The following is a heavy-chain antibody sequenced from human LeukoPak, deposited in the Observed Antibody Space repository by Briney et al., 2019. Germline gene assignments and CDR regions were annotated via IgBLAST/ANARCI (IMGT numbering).Heavy chain of an antibody. CDR2: IYYSGST. CDR1: GGSITSGGYY. CDR3: ARDHNPFFGAFDM. Sequence: SQTLSLTCTVSGGSITSGGYYWNWIRQHPGKGLEWIGYIYYSGSTYYNPSLKSRLIMSLDTSKNHFSLKLTSVTAADTAVYFCARDHNPFFGAFDMWGQGTVVTVSS. V-gene: IGHV4-31*03. J-gene: IGHJ3*02. D-gene: IGHD3-10*01.